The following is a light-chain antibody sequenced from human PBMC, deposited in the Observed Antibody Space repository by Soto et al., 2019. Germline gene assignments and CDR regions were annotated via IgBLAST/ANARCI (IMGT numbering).Light chain of an antibody. V-gene: IGKV1D-17*01. CDR1: QGITNF. CDR2: AAS. Sequence: NIQMTQSPSAMSASVGDRVTITCRARQGITNFLAWFQQKPGKVPNHLIFAASSLQSGVPSRFSGSGSGTEFTLPISSLQREDFATYYCLQHNSYSFGGGTKVEIK. J-gene: IGKJ4*01. CDR3: LQHNSYS.